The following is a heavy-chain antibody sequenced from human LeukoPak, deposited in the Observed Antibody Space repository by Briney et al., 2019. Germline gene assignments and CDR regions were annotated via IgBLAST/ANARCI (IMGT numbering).Heavy chain of an antibody. CDR1: GFTFSSYA. J-gene: IGHJ4*02. V-gene: IGHV3-23*01. CDR2: ISGSGGST. CDR3: ASRRYCSGGSCHKALDY. Sequence: GGSLRLSCAASGFTFSSYAMSWVRQAPGKGLEWVSAISGSGGSTYYADSVKGRFTISRDNSKNTLYLQMNSLRAEDTAVYYCASRRYCSGGSCHKALDYWGQGTLVTVSS. D-gene: IGHD2-15*01.